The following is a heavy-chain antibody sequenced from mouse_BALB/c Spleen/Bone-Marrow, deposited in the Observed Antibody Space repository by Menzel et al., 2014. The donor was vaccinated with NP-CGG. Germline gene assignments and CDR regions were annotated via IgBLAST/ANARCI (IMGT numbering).Heavy chain of an antibody. Sequence: VQVVESGPGLVAPSQSLSVTCTVSGFSLTSYGLHWVRQPPGKGLEWLGVIWAGGTTNYNSALMSRLSISKDNSKSQVFLKMNSLQTDDTAMYYCARSTTTDYFDYWGQGTTLTVSS. D-gene: IGHD1-1*01. V-gene: IGHV2-9*02. CDR1: GFSLTSYG. CDR2: IWAGGTT. J-gene: IGHJ2*01. CDR3: ARSTTTDYFDY.